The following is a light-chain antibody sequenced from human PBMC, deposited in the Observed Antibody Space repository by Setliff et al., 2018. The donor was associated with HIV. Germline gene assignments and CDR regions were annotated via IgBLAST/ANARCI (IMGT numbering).Light chain of an antibody. CDR2: DVS. CDR3: NSYASGDAHVV. J-gene: IGLJ2*01. V-gene: IGLV2-14*01. CDR1: SSDVGGYNY. Sequence: QSALTQPASVSGSPGQSITISCSGTSSDVGGYNYVSWYQQHPGKAPKLMIYDVSHRSSGVSHRFSASKSGNTASLTIAGLQVDDEADYYCNSYASGDAHVVFGGGTK.